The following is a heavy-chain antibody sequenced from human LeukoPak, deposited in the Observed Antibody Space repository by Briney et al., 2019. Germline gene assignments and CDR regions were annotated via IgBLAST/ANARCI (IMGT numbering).Heavy chain of an antibody. V-gene: IGHV1-69*13. Sequence: SVKVSCKASGGTFNNYANSWVRQAPGQGLEWMGGIIPIFGTAKYAQKFQGRVTIAADESTSTAYMELSSLRPDDTAVYYCASHTQRRNDLFVGDYWGQGTLVTVSS. J-gene: IGHJ4*02. CDR2: IIPIFGTA. CDR3: ASHTQRRNDLFVGDY. CDR1: GGTFNNYA. D-gene: IGHD2-8*01.